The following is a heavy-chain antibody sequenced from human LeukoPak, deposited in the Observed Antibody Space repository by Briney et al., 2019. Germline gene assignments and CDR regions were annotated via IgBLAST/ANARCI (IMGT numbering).Heavy chain of an antibody. J-gene: IGHJ3*02. CDR3: AKDGNILTGYYPDDAFDI. CDR2: IWYDGNNK. V-gene: IGHV3-30*02. Sequence: GGSLRLSCAASGFTFSSYGMHWVRQAPGKGLEWVALIWYDGNNKYYADSVKGRFTISRDNSKNTLYLQMNSLRAEDTAVYYCAKDGNILTGYYPDDAFDIWGQGTMVTVSS. CDR1: GFTFSSYG. D-gene: IGHD3-9*01.